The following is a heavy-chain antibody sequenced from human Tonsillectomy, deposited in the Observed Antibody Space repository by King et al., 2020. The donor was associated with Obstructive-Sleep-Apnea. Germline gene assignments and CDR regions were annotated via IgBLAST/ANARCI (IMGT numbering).Heavy chain of an antibody. V-gene: IGHV4-38-2*02. CDR3: ARGAYSSTDFDY. D-gene: IGHD6-13*01. Sequence: QVQLQESGPGLVKPSETLSLTCTVSGYSISSGYYWGWIRQPPGKGLEWIGSIYHSGSTCYNPSLKSRVTISVDTSKNQFSLKLSSVTAADTAVYYCARGAYSSTDFDYWGQGTLVTVSS. J-gene: IGHJ4*02. CDR2: IYHSGST. CDR1: GYSISSGYY.